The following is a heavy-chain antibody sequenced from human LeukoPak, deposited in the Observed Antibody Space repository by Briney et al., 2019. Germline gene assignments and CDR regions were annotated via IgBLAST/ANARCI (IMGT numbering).Heavy chain of an antibody. Sequence: PGGSLRLSCAASGFTFSSYAMSWVRQAPGKGLEWVSVIYSGGSTYYADSVKGRFTISRDNSKNTLYLQMNSLRAEDTAVYYCARDKEYYDFWSGYSGPSGMDVWGQGTTVTVSS. CDR1: GFTFSSYA. V-gene: IGHV3-66*01. CDR3: ARDKEYYDFWSGYSGPSGMDV. J-gene: IGHJ6*02. CDR2: IYSGGST. D-gene: IGHD3-3*01.